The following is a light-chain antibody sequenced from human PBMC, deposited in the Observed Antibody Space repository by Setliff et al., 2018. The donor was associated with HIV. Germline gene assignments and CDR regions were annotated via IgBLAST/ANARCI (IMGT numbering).Light chain of an antibody. CDR1: NIGSKR. J-gene: IGLJ1*01. Sequence: SYELTRPPSVSVAPGQTARITCGGNNIGSKRVHWYQQKPGQAPLLVIYYDSDRPSGIPERFSGSNSGNTATLTISRVEAGDEADYYCQVWDSSSDHSYVFGTGTKVTVL. V-gene: IGLV3-21*04. CDR2: YDS. CDR3: QVWDSSSDHSYV.